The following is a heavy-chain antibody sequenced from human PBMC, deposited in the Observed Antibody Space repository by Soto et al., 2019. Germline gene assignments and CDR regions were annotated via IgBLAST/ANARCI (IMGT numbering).Heavy chain of an antibody. D-gene: IGHD6-6*01. J-gene: IGHJ5*02. Sequence: SETLSLTCTVSGGSISSGGYYWSWIRQHPGKGLEWIGYIYYSGSTYYNPSLKSRATISVDTSKNQFSLKLSSVTAADTAVYYCARDKAGIAARWFDPWGQGTLVTVSS. CDR1: GGSISSGGYY. CDR3: ARDKAGIAARWFDP. V-gene: IGHV4-31*03. CDR2: IYYSGST.